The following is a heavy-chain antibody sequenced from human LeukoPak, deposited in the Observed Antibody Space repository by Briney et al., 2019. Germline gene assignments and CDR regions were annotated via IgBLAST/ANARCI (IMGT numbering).Heavy chain of an antibody. V-gene: IGHV4-30-4*01. CDR2: IYYSGST. J-gene: IGHJ3*02. CDR3: ASYTPNDAFDI. CDR1: VGSISSGDYY. Sequence: PSETLSLTCTVSVGSISSGDYYWSWVRQPPGKGLEWIGYIYYSGSTYYNPSLKSRVTISVDTSKNHFSLKLSSVTAADTAVYYCASYTPNDAFDIWGQGTMVTVSS. D-gene: IGHD2-15*01.